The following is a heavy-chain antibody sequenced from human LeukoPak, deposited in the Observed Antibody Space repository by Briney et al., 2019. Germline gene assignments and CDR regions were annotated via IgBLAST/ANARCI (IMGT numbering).Heavy chain of an antibody. CDR3: ARGQYYDILTGYYNKTYYYHGMDV. V-gene: IGHV4-34*01. Sequence: PSETLSLTCAVYGGSFSGYYWSWIRQPPGKGLEWIGEINHSGSTNYNPSLKSRVTISVDTSKNQFSLKLSSVTAADTAVYYCARGQYYDILTGYYNKTYYYHGMDVWGQGTTVTVSS. CDR2: INHSGST. CDR1: GGSFSGYY. J-gene: IGHJ6*02. D-gene: IGHD3-9*01.